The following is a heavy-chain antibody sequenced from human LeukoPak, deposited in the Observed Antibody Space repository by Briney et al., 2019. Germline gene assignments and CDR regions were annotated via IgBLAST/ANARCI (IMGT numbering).Heavy chain of an antibody. CDR1: GFTFSNYA. CDR3: ARDRFGDGYALGRY. J-gene: IGHJ4*02. V-gene: IGHV3-30-3*01. CDR2: ISYDGNNK. Sequence: GRSLRLSCAASGFTFSNYAMHWVRQAPGKGLEWVTVISYDGNNKYYADSVKGRFTVSRDNSKNTLYLQMNSLRAEDTAVFYCARDRFGDGYALGRYWGQGTLVTVSS. D-gene: IGHD5-24*01.